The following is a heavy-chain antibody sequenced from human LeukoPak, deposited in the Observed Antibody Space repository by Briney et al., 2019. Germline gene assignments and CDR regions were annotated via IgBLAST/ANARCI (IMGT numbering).Heavy chain of an antibody. CDR3: ARDSEGLRYFDWLLGGRAFFDY. J-gene: IGHJ4*02. CDR1: GFTFSSYS. Sequence: PGGSLRLSCAASGFTFSSYSMNWVRQAPGKGLEWVSYISSSSSTIYYADSVKGRFTISRDNAKNSLYLQMNSLRAEDTAVYYCARDSEGLRYFDWLLGGRAFFDYWGQGTLVTVSS. CDR2: ISSSSSTI. D-gene: IGHD3-9*01. V-gene: IGHV3-48*01.